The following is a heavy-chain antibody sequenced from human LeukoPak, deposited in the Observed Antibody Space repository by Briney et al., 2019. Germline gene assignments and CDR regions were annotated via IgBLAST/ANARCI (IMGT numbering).Heavy chain of an antibody. CDR2: IKQDGSDK. V-gene: IGHV3-7*01. Sequence: GGSLRLSCAASGFTFSSYWMTWVRQAPGKGLEWVANIKQDGSDKYFVDSVKGRFTISRDNAKNTLYLQMNSLRGEDTAVYYCARGRPDDYGFLGYMDYWGQGTLVSVPS. CDR1: GFTFSSYW. J-gene: IGHJ4*02. D-gene: IGHD4-17*01. CDR3: ARGRPDDYGFLGYMDY.